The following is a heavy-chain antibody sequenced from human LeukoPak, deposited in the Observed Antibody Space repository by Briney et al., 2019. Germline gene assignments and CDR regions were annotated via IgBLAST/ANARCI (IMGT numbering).Heavy chain of an antibody. J-gene: IGHJ4*02. V-gene: IGHV3-30*18. Sequence: PGGSLRLSCAASGFTFSSYGMHWVRQAPGKGLEWVAVISYDGSNKYYADSVKGRFTISRDNSKNTLYLQMNSLRAEDTAVYYCAKGGSSRYVGWFDYWGRGTLVTVSS. CDR3: AKGGSSRYVGWFDY. CDR1: GFTFSSYG. CDR2: ISYDGSNK. D-gene: IGHD6-13*01.